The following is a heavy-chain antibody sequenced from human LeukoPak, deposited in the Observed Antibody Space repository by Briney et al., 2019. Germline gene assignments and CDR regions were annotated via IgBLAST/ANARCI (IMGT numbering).Heavy chain of an antibody. D-gene: IGHD4-17*01. CDR1: GDSISSYY. J-gene: IGHJ5*02. V-gene: IGHV4-59*01. Sequence: SETLSLTCTVSGDSISSYYWSWIRQPPGKRLEWIGYIYHSGSTNYNPSLKSRVTISVDTSKNQFSLKLSSVTAADTAVYYCARLGDYGDYRGPFDPWGQGTLVTVSS. CDR3: ARLGDYGDYRGPFDP. CDR2: IYHSGST.